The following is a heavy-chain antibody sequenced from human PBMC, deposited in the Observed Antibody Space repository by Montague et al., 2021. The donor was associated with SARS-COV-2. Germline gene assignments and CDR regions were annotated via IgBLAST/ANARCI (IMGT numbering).Heavy chain of an antibody. CDR1: GGSVRSSNDC. V-gene: IGHV4-39*02. J-gene: IGHJ6*02. CDR3: ARTSKLRESSSGNYYYHAMDV. D-gene: IGHD3-16*01. Sequence: SETLSLTCTVSGGSVRSSNDCWGWIRQPPGKGLEWIGNLYNGGTTYYSPSLKSRVTISVDTSKNHFSLNMASVTAADTAVYYCARTSKLRESSSGNYYYHAMDVWGQGTTVTVSS. CDR2: LYNGGTT.